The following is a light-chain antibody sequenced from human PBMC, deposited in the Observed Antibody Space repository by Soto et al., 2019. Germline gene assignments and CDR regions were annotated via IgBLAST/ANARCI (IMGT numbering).Light chain of an antibody. CDR1: QTISND. CDR3: QQYNDWPKWT. V-gene: IGKV3-15*01. J-gene: IGKJ1*01. Sequence: EVLMTQSPATLSVSPGESATLSCRSSQTISNDLAWYQQRPGQPPRLLIFGASTRATGTPARFSGSWSGTEFTLAISDLQSEDLAVYYCQQYNDWPKWTFGQGTNVELK. CDR2: GAS.